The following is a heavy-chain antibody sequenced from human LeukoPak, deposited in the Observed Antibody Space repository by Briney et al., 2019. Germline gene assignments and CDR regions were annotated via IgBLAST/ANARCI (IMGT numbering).Heavy chain of an antibody. CDR1: GFTFSSYS. CDR3: ARDYCSGGSCYSAPDWFDP. D-gene: IGHD2-15*01. J-gene: IGHJ5*02. Sequence: GGSLTLSCAASGFTFSSYSMNWVRQAPGKGLEWVSSISSSSGYIYYADSVKGRFTISRDSAKNSLYLQMNSLRAEATAVYYCARDYCSGGSCYSAPDWFDPWGQGTLVTVSS. CDR2: ISSSSGYI. V-gene: IGHV3-21*01.